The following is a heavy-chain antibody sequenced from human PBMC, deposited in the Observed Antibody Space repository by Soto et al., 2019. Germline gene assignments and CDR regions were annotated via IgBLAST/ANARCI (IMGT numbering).Heavy chain of an antibody. Sequence: GDSLKISCKASGYSFTSFWVAWVRQVPGKGLEWMGIIYPDDSDTRYSPSFQGRVTISADKSINTAYLQWSSLTASDTAIYYCERQGKIEKRRNWLDTWGQGTSVTVSS. J-gene: IGHJ5*02. D-gene: IGHD3-22*01. CDR2: IYPDDSDT. CDR1: GYSFTSFW. CDR3: ERQGKIEKRRNWLDT. V-gene: IGHV5-51*01.